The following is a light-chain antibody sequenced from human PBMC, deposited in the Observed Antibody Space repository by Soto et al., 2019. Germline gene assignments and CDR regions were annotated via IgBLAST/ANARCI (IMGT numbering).Light chain of an antibody. CDR1: SSDVGGYNY. CDR3: SSYTSSSTLVV. CDR2: EVS. J-gene: IGLJ1*01. V-gene: IGLV2-14*01. Sequence: QAVVTQPASVSGSPGQSITISCTGTSSDVGGYNYVSWYQQHPGKAPKLMIYEVSNRPSGVSNRFSGSKSGNTASLTISGLQAEDEADYCCSSYTSSSTLVVFGTGTKVTVL.